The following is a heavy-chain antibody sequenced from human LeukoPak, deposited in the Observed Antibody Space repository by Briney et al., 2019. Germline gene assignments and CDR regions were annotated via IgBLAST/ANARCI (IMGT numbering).Heavy chain of an antibody. CDR2: IYPGDSDT. V-gene: IGHV5-51*01. CDR1: GSRFTSYW. Sequence: GEPLKISCQGSGSRFTSYWIGWARQLPGKGLEWMGIIYPGDSDTRYSPSFQGQVTISADKSISTAYPQWSSLKASDTAMYYCARSWGPVADYYMDVWGKGTTVTVSS. D-gene: IGHD4-23*01. CDR3: ARSWGPVADYYMDV. J-gene: IGHJ6*03.